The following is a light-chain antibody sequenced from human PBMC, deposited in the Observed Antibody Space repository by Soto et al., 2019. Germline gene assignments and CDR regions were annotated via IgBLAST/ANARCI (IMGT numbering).Light chain of an antibody. CDR1: QSVSSSF. CDR3: QQYGSSLFT. J-gene: IGKJ3*01. CDR2: GAS. V-gene: IGKV3-20*01. Sequence: EIVLTQSPGTLSLSPGERATLSCRASQSVSSSFLAWYQQKPGQAPRILIYGASSRATGIPDRFSGSGSGTDFTLTISRLDPEDFAVYYCQQYGSSLFTFDPGTKVDIK.